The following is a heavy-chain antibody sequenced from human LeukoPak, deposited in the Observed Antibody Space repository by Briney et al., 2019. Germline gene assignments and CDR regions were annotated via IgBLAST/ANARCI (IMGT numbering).Heavy chain of an antibody. CDR2: IYYSGSA. CDR3: ARPMVRGVNDALDI. Sequence: PSETLSLTCTVSGGSISSYYWSWIRQPPGKGLEWIGYIYYSGSAIYSPSLKSRVTISVDTSKNQFSLRLSSVTAADTAVYYCARPMVRGVNDALDIWGQGTMVTVSS. CDR1: GGSISSYY. D-gene: IGHD3-10*01. J-gene: IGHJ3*02. V-gene: IGHV4-59*08.